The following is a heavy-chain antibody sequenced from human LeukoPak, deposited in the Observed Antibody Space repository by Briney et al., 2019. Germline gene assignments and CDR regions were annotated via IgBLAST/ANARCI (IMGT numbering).Heavy chain of an antibody. J-gene: IGHJ3*02. Sequence: PGGSLRLSCAASGFTFSSYWMHWVRQAPGKGLVWVSRINSDGSSTSYADSVKGRFTISRDNAKNSLCLQMNSLRAEDTAVYYCARVLVPVRTTVEGAFDIWGQGTMVTVSS. CDR3: ARVLVPVRTTVEGAFDI. V-gene: IGHV3-74*01. D-gene: IGHD4-23*01. CDR2: INSDGSST. CDR1: GFTFSSYW.